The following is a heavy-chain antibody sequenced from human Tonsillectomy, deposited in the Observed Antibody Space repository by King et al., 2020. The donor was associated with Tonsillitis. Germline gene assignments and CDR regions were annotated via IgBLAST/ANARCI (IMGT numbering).Heavy chain of an antibody. Sequence: VQLVESGGGVVQPGKSLRLSCVASGFSFRAYPIHWVRQAPGKGLEWVALMSYDGSDVYYADSVKGRFSISRDNSKSTLFLQMNSLRAEDTAVYYCARHRASKWELPPSFDLWGPGTLVTVSS. CDR1: GFSFRAYP. D-gene: IGHD1-26*01. CDR2: MSYDGSDV. CDR3: ARHRASKWELPPSFDL. V-gene: IGHV3-30*04. J-gene: IGHJ4*02.